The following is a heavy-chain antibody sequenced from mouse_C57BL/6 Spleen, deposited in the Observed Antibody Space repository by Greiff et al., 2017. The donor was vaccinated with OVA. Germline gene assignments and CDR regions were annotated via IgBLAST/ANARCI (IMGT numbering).Heavy chain of an antibody. J-gene: IGHJ2*01. CDR3: ARRITTVVATDYFDY. D-gene: IGHD1-1*01. V-gene: IGHV1-7*01. CDR1: GYTFTSYW. Sequence: QVQLKQSGAELAKPGASVKLSCKASGYTFTSYWMHWVKQRPGQGLEWIGYINPSSGYTKYNQKFKDKATLTADKSSSTAYMQLSSLTYEDSAVYYCARRITTVVATDYFDYWGQDTTLTVSS. CDR2: INPSSGYT.